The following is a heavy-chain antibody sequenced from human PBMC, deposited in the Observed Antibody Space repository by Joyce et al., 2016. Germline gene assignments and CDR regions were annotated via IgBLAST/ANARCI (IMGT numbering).Heavy chain of an antibody. J-gene: IGHJ4*02. V-gene: IGHV3-21*01. CDR2: LSSSSSDI. D-gene: IGHD2-8*01. CDR1: GFTFSSYS. CDR3: ARSSYTNGIFDY. Sequence: EVQLVESGGGLVKPGGSLRLSCAASGFTFSSYSMGWVLQAPGKGLEWVSSLSSSSSDIKYTDSVKGRFTISRDNAKNSLYLQMNSLRVEDTAVYYCARSSYTNGIFDYWGQGTLVTVSS.